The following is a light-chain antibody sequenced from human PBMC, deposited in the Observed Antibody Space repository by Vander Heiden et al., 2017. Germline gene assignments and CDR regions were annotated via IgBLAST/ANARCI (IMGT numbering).Light chain of an antibody. CDR2: AAS. J-gene: IGKJ2*01. CDR1: QSISSY. Sequence: DIQMTQSPSSLSASVGDRVTITCRASQSISSYLNWYQQKPGKAPKLLMYAASSLQSGVPSSFSGSGSGTDFTLTITRLQPEDFATYYCQQRDSTPYTFGQGTKMEIK. V-gene: IGKV1-39*01. CDR3: QQRDSTPYT.